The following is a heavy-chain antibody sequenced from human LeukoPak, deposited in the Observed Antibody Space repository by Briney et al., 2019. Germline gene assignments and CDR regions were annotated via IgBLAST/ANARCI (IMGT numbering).Heavy chain of an antibody. V-gene: IGHV3-30*18. CDR1: GFTFSSYG. Sequence: GGSLRLSCAASGFTFSSYGMHWVRQAPGKGLEWVAVISYDGSKEYHADSVKGRFTISRDNSKNTLYLQMNSLRPEDTAVYFCAKDCSGGSCYDYWGQGTLVTVSS. D-gene: IGHD2-15*01. CDR2: ISYDGSKE. J-gene: IGHJ4*02. CDR3: AKDCSGGSCYDY.